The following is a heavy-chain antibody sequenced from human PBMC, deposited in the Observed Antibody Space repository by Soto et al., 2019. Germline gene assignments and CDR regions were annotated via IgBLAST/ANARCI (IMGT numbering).Heavy chain of an antibody. J-gene: IGHJ6*02. V-gene: IGHV1-69*01. Sequence: QVQLVQSGAEVKKPGSSVKVSCKASGGTFSSYAISWVRQAPGQGLEWMGGFIPIFGTANYAQKFQGRVTITADESTSTAYMELSSRRSEDTAVYYCARVPYDIFTGYYNYYYYGMDVWGQGTTVTVSS. CDR1: GGTFSSYA. CDR3: ARVPYDIFTGYYNYYYYGMDV. D-gene: IGHD3-9*01. CDR2: FIPIFGTA.